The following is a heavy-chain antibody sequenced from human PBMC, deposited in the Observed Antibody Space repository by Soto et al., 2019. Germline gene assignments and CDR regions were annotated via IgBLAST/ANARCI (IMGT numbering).Heavy chain of an antibody. CDR3: AREVAALYYFDY. Sequence: PGGSLRLSCAASGFTFSSYAMHWVRQAPGKGLEWVAVISYDGSNKYYADSVKGRFTISRDNSKNTLYLQMNSLRAEDTAVYYCAREVAALYYFDYWGQGTLVTVSS. V-gene: IGHV3-30-3*01. J-gene: IGHJ4*02. CDR1: GFTFSSYA. D-gene: IGHD6-13*01. CDR2: ISYDGSNK.